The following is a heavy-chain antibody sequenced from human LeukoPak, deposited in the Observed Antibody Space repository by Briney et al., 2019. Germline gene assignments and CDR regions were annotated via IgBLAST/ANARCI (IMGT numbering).Heavy chain of an antibody. V-gene: IGHV1-69*06. J-gene: IGHJ4*02. CDR2: IIPIFGTA. CDR1: GGTFSSYA. CDR3: ASQGLVRRITMIVVVQN. D-gene: IGHD3-22*01. Sequence: SVKVSCKASGGTFSSYAISWVRQAPGQGLEWMGGIIPIFGTANYAQKFQGRVTITADKSTSTAYMELSSLRSEDTAVYYCASQGLVRRITMIVVVQNWGQGTLVTVSS.